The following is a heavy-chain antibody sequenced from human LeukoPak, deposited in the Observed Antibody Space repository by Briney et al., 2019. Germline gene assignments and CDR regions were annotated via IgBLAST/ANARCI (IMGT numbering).Heavy chain of an antibody. CDR2: IYYSGST. CDR3: ARGSFYDGFDY. J-gene: IGHJ4*02. Sequence: SETLSLTCTVSGGSISSGDYYWSWIRQPLGKGLEWIGYIYYSGSTYYNPSLKSRVTISVDTSRSLFSLKLKSVTAADTAVYFCARGSFYDGFDYWGQGTLVTVSS. D-gene: IGHD5/OR15-5a*01. V-gene: IGHV4-30-4*08. CDR1: GGSISSGDYY.